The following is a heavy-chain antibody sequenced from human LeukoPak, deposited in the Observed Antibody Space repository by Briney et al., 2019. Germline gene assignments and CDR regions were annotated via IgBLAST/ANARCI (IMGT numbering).Heavy chain of an antibody. CDR1: GFTFDHYA. D-gene: IGHD2-21*01. CDR3: ARCGGTCSLPSTSAMDV. CDR2: ISSDGRHI. Sequence: GGSLRLSCAASGFTFDHYAMHWVRQAPGKGLEWVAAISSDGRHIFYADSVKGRFTISRDNSKNTPYLQMNSLRAEDTALYLCARCGGTCSLPSTSAMDVWGQGTTVTVS. V-gene: IGHV3-30*04. J-gene: IGHJ6*02.